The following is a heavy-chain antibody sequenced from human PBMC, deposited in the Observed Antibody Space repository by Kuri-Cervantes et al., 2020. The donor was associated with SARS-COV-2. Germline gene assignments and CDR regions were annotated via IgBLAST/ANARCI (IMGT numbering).Heavy chain of an antibody. Sequence: GESLKISCAASGFTFSSYGMHWVRQAPGKGLEWVAFIRYDGSNKYYADSVKGRSTISRDNSKNTLYLQMNSLRAEDTAVYYCAKERSNRVAVAQWGQGTLVTVSS. V-gene: IGHV3-30*02. CDR3: AKERSNRVAVAQ. D-gene: IGHD6-19*01. J-gene: IGHJ4*02. CDR1: GFTFSSYG. CDR2: IRYDGSNK.